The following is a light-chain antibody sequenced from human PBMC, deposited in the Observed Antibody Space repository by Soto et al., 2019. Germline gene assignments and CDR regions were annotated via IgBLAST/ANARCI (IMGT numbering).Light chain of an antibody. Sequence: QSVLTQPASVSGSPGQSITISCTGTSSDVSGYNYVSWYQQHPGKAPKLMIYDVSNRPSGVSNRFSGSKSGNTASLTISGLQAEDEADYYCCSYTISISYVFGTGTKLTVL. CDR3: CSYTISISYV. V-gene: IGLV2-14*01. CDR2: DVS. CDR1: SSDVSGYNY. J-gene: IGLJ1*01.